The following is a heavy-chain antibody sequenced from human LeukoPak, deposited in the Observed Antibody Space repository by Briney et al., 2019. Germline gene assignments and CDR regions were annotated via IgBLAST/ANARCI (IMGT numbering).Heavy chain of an antibody. Sequence: SETLSLTCTVSGGSISSSLYYWAWIRQPPGKGLGWIGSIYYNGDTYYNPSLKSRVTISFDTSESQVSLHLSSVTAADTAIYYCARGPNTGGNYRAFDIWGQGTMVTVSS. V-gene: IGHV4-39*07. CDR2: IYYNGDT. CDR3: ARGPNTGGNYRAFDI. CDR1: GGSISSSLYY. D-gene: IGHD4-23*01. J-gene: IGHJ3*02.